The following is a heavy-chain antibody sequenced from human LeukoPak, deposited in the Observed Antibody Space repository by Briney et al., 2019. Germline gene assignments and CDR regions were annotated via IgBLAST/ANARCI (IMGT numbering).Heavy chain of an antibody. CDR1: GGSISSGSYY. J-gene: IGHJ6*03. Sequence: PSETLSLTCTVSGGSISSGSYYWSWIRQPAGKGLEWIGRIYTSGSTNYNPSLKSRVTISVDTSKNQFSLKLSSVTAADTAVYYCARAHGDYYYYYYYMDVWGKGTTVTISS. V-gene: IGHV4-61*02. CDR2: IYTSGST. CDR3: ARAHGDYYYYYYYMDV. D-gene: IGHD4-17*01.